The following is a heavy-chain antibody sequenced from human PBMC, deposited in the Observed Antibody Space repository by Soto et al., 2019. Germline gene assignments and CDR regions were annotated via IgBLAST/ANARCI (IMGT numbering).Heavy chain of an antibody. J-gene: IGHJ6*02. D-gene: IGHD6-6*01. CDR1: GYTFTGYY. CDR3: ARGQENSSSEGYYYYGIDV. CDR2: INANSGGT. Sequence: QVQLVQSGAEVKKPGASVKVSCKASGYTFTGYYMHWVRQAPGQGLEWMGWINANSGGTNYAQKFQGWVTMSRATSINTAYRERSRLISDDTAVYYGARGQENSSSEGYYYYGIDVWGQGTTVTVSS. V-gene: IGHV1-2*04.